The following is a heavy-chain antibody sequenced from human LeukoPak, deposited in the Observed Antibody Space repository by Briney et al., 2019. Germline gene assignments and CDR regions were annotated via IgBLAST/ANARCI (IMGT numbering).Heavy chain of an antibody. D-gene: IGHD3-22*01. Sequence: NPSETLSLTCTVSGGSISSYCWSWIRQSPGKGLEWLGYIYCSGNTNYNPSLKSRVTISVDTSKNHFSLKLGPVTAADTAVYFCARAYYYDSNAPYYFDYWGQGILVTVSS. CDR1: GGSISSYC. CDR2: IYCSGNT. J-gene: IGHJ4*02. CDR3: ARAYYYDSNAPYYFDY. V-gene: IGHV4-4*09.